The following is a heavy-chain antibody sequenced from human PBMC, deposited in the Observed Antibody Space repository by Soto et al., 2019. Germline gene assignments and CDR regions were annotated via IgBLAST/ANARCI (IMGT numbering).Heavy chain of an antibody. J-gene: IGHJ6*02. CDR1: GYTFTGYY. CDR3: ARPYCGGDCSTSLYGMDV. CDR2: INPNSGGT. V-gene: IGHV1-2*04. Sequence: GASVKVSCKASGYTFTGYYMHWXRQAPGQGLEWMGWINPNSGGTNYAQKFQGWVTMTRDTSISTAYMELSRLRSDDTAVYYCARPYCGGDCSTSLYGMDVWGQGTTVTVSS. D-gene: IGHD2-21*02.